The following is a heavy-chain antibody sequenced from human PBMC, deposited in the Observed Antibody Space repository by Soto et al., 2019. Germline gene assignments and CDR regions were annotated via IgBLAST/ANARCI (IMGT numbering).Heavy chain of an antibody. D-gene: IGHD1-20*01. CDR1: GGSISSGGYS. CDR3: AREVYNWNYYYGMDV. Sequence: PSETLSLTCAVSGGSISSGGYSWSWIRQPPGKGLEWIGYIYHSGSTYYNPSLKSRVTMSVDTSKNQFSLKLSSVTAADTAVYYCAREVYNWNYYYGMDVWGQGTTVTVSS. V-gene: IGHV4-30-2*01. J-gene: IGHJ6*02. CDR2: IYHSGST.